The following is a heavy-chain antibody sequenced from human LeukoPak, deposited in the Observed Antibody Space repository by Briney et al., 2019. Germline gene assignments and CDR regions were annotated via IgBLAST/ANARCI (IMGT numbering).Heavy chain of an antibody. V-gene: IGHV4-34*01. J-gene: IGHJ6*03. CDR2: INHSGST. D-gene: IGHD2-2*01. Sequence: SETLSLTCAVYGGSFSGYYWSWIRQPPGKGLEWIGEINHSGSTNYNPSLKSRVTMSVDTSKNQFSLKLSSVTAADTAVYYCARGLIDVVVVPAAIPYYYMDVWGKGTTVTVSS. CDR1: GGSFSGYY. CDR3: ARGLIDVVVVPAAIPYYYMDV.